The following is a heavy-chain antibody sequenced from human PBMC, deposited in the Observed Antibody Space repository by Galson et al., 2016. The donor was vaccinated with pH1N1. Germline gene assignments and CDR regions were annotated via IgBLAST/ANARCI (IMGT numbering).Heavy chain of an antibody. CDR1: GFTFRSYG. CDR3: AKDLSARIPVAGYFDY. J-gene: IGHJ4*02. CDR2: FSGSGTST. D-gene: IGHD6-13*01. Sequence: SLRLSCAASGFTFRSYGMSWVRQAPGKGLEWVSGFSGSGTSTYYADSVKGRFTISRDFSKHTLYLQMNSLRAEDTAVYYCAKDLSARIPVAGYFDYWGRGVLVTVSS. V-gene: IGHV3-23*01.